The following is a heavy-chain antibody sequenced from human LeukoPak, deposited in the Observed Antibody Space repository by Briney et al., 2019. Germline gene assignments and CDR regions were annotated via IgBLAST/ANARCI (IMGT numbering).Heavy chain of an antibody. Sequence: ASVKVSCKASGYTFTSYYMHWVRQAPGQGLEWMGIINPSGGSTSYAQKLQGRVTMTTDTSTSTAYMELRSLRSDDTAVYYCARVAYYYDSSGYYDDYWGQETLVTVSS. CDR1: GYTFTSYY. CDR3: ARVAYYYDSSGYYDDY. CDR2: INPSGGST. J-gene: IGHJ4*02. V-gene: IGHV1-46*01. D-gene: IGHD3-22*01.